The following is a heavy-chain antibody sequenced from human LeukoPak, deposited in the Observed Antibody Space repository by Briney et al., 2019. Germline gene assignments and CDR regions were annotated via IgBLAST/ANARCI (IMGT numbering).Heavy chain of an antibody. CDR1: GFTFSSYS. CDR2: ISSSGSTI. V-gene: IGHV3-48*04. J-gene: IGHJ4*02. CDR3: ARTDYDFWSGYYYGYFDY. Sequence: GGSLRLSCAASGFTFSSYSMNWVRQAPGKGLEWVSYISSSGSTIYYADSVKGRFTISRDNAKNSLYLQMNSLRAEDTAVYYCARTDYDFWSGYYYGYFDYWGQGTLVTVSS. D-gene: IGHD3-3*01.